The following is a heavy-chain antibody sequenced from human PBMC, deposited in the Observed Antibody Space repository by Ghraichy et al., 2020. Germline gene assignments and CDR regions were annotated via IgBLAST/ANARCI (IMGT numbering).Heavy chain of an antibody. CDR3: ARDGGLTDTYCTNGVCYPPNYYGMDV. J-gene: IGHJ6*02. Sequence: SETLSLTCTVSGGSISSGSYYWSWIRQPAGKGLEWIGRIYTSGSTNYNPSLKSRVTISVDTSKNQFSLKLSSVTAADTAVYYCARDGGLTDTYCTNGVCYPPNYYGMDVWGQGTTVTVSS. CDR2: IYTSGST. D-gene: IGHD2-8*01. V-gene: IGHV4-61*02. CDR1: GGSISSGSYY.